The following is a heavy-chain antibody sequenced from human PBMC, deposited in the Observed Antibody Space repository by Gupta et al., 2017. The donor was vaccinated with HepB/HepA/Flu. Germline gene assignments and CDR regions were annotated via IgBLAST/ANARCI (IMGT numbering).Heavy chain of an antibody. Sequence: EVQLLECAGGLLQSGGSLRLSCAAPGFSLSNHGMSWVRKSPGKGLDWLPTINASVGNTYYADYVKGRFTISRDNSRNTLYLQMNSLRAEDTAVYYCAREVLESYYCDSWGQGTLVTVSS. D-gene: IGHD2-8*02. CDR1: GFSLSNHG. CDR2: INASVGNT. CDR3: AREVLESYYCDS. J-gene: IGHJ4*02. V-gene: IGHV3-23*01.